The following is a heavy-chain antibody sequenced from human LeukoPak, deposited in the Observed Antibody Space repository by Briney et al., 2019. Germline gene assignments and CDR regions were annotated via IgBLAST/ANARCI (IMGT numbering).Heavy chain of an antibody. CDR2: ISGSGGST. V-gene: IGHV3-23*01. J-gene: IGHJ4*02. Sequence: GGSLRLSCAASGFTFSSYGMSWVRQAPGKGLEWVSAISGSGGSTYYADSVKGRFTISRDNSKNTLYLQMNSLRAEDTAVYYCAKDSNPHILTGYCFDYWGQGTLVTVSS. CDR1: GFTFSSYG. CDR3: AKDSNPHILTGYCFDY. D-gene: IGHD3-9*01.